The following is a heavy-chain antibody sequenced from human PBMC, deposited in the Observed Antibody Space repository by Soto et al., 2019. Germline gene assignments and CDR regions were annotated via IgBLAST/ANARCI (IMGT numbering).Heavy chain of an antibody. D-gene: IGHD5-18*01. CDR2: ISYEGSNK. J-gene: IGHJ4*02. CDR3: AREFLGYTAMVTGLDY. Sequence: HPGRPLRPSCAALGFTFSSNNMHWVRQAPGKGLEWVAVISYEGSNKYYADSVKGRFTISRDNSKNTLYLQMNSLRAEDTAVYYCAREFLGYTAMVTGLDYWGQGSLVTVSA. CDR1: GFTFSSNN. V-gene: IGHV3-30-3*01.